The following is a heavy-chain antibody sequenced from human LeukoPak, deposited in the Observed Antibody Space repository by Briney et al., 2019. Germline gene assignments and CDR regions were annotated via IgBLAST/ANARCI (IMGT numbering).Heavy chain of an antibody. CDR2: IWYDGSNE. Sequence: GGSLRLSCAASGFTFRSHGMHWVRQAPGKGLEWVSIIWYDGSNEYYADSVKGRFTISRDSSKNTLYLQMNNLRAEDTAVYYCVRGYYNGYYPFDYWGQGTLVTVSS. CDR1: GFTFRSHG. V-gene: IGHV3-33*01. CDR3: VRGYYNGYYPFDY. D-gene: IGHD3-10*01. J-gene: IGHJ4*02.